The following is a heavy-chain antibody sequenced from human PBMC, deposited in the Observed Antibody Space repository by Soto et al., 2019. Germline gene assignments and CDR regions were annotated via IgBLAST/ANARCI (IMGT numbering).Heavy chain of an antibody. J-gene: IGHJ5*02. CDR1: GFTFSSYA. CDR3: ARDREGKVDSSGYYNWFDP. V-gene: IGHV3-30-3*01. CDR2: ISYDGSNK. D-gene: IGHD3-22*01. Sequence: PGGSLRLSCAASGFTFSSYAMHWVRQAPGKGLEWVAVISYDGSNKYYADSVKGRFTISRDNSKNTLYLQMNSLRAEDTAVYYCARDREGKVDSSGYYNWFDPWGQGTLVTVSS.